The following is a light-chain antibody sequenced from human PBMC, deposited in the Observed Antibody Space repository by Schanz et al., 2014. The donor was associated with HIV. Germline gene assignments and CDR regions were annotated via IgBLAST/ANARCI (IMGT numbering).Light chain of an antibody. CDR3: TSYGGSNNLL. CDR2: DVT. CDR1: RSDIGNYDF. Sequence: QSVLTQPPSASGSPGQSVTISCTGTRSDIGNYDFVSWYQQHPGQAPKLIIYDVTKRPSGVPDRFSGAKSGNTAFLLVSGLQDEDEADYYCTSYGGSNNLLFGGGTKLTVL. V-gene: IGLV2-8*01. J-gene: IGLJ2*01.